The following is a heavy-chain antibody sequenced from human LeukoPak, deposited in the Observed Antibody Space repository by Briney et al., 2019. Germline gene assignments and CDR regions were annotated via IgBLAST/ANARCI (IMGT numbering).Heavy chain of an antibody. Sequence: PSETLSLTCTVSGGSISSSNYYWGWIRQPPGKGLEWIGSIHYSGSTYYNPSLKSRVTVSVDTSKNQFTVNLSSVTAADTAVYYCTRRFGSGRDDYWGQGTLVTVSS. D-gene: IGHD3-10*01. CDR3: TRRFGSGRDDY. V-gene: IGHV4-39*01. J-gene: IGHJ4*02. CDR1: GGSISSSNYY. CDR2: IHYSGST.